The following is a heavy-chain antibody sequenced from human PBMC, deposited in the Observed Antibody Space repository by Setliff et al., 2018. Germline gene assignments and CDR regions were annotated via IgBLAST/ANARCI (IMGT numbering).Heavy chain of an antibody. CDR2: ISTRNDDT. V-gene: IGHV1-18*01. CDR3: ARRSGDRGMTTGWPDDFDY. CDR1: GGTFSRYA. Sequence: ASVKVSCKASGGTFSRYAISWVRQAPGQGLEWMGWISTRNDDTGYAQKFKGRVTLTTDTSTNTAYMELRSLRSDDTAVYYCARRSGDRGMTTGWPDDFDYWGRGTLVTGS. D-gene: IGHD4-17*01. J-gene: IGHJ4*01.